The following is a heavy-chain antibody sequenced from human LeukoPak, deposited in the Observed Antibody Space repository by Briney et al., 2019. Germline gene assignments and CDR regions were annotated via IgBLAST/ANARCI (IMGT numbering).Heavy chain of an antibody. Sequence: PSETLSLTCTVSGGSISSGGYYWGWIRQHPGKGLEWIGYIYYSGSTYYNPSLKSRVTISVDTSKNQFSLKLSSVTAADTAVYYCASSPSYYDFWSGSQSPNWFDPWGQGTLVTVSS. D-gene: IGHD3-3*01. CDR2: IYYSGST. J-gene: IGHJ5*02. CDR1: GGSISSGGYY. V-gene: IGHV4-31*03. CDR3: ASSPSYYDFWSGSQSPNWFDP.